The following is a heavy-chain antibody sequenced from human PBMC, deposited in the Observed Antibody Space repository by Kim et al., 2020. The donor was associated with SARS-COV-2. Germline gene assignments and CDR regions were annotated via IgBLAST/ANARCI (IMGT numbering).Heavy chain of an antibody. CDR2: IANDGTNT. CDR3: TTALDY. CDR1: GFTFTNYC. V-gene: IGHV3-NL1*01. J-gene: IGHJ4*02. Sequence: GGSLRLSCAASGFTFTNYCPHWVRQPPGKGLEWVAGIANDGTNTYYADSVKGRFTISRDNSKNMLYLQMLSLRVADTAVYYCTTALDYCSQ.